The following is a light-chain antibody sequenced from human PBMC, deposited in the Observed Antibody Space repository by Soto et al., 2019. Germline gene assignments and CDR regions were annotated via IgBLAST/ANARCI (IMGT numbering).Light chain of an antibody. CDR1: QGISSW. J-gene: IGKJ1*01. CDR3: QQANSFTWT. CDR2: SSS. V-gene: IGKV1-12*01. Sequence: DIQMTQSPSSVSASVGDRVTITCRASQGISSWLAWYQQKPGKAPKLLIYSSSSLQSGVPSRLRGSGSRPDFPLTISSLQPEDFANYYCQQANSFTWTFGQGTKVEIK.